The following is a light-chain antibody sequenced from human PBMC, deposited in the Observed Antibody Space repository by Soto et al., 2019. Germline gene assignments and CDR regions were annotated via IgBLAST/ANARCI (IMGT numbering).Light chain of an antibody. CDR1: SSDVGGYNF. J-gene: IGLJ1*01. CDR3: AAWDDSLSGSYV. V-gene: IGLV2-14*03. CDR2: EVT. Sequence: QSALTQTASVSGSPGQSITISCTGTSSDVGGYNFVSWYQQHPGKAPKLIIHEVTNRPSGVSTRFSGSKSGNTASLTISGLRSEDEADYYCAAWDDSLSGSYVFGTGTKLTVL.